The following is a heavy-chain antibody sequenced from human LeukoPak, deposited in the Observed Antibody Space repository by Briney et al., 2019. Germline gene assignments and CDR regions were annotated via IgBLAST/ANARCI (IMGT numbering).Heavy chain of an antibody. CDR3: ARLFCTGDRCYRYFDY. CDR1: GYTFTSYY. Sequence: GASVKVSCKASGYTFTSYYMHWVRQAPGQGLEWMGIINPSGGSTSYAQKFQGRVTMTTDTSTSTAYMELRSLRSDDTAVYYCARLFCTGDRCYRYFDYWGQGTLVTVSS. D-gene: IGHD2-15*01. CDR2: INPSGGST. J-gene: IGHJ4*02. V-gene: IGHV1-46*01.